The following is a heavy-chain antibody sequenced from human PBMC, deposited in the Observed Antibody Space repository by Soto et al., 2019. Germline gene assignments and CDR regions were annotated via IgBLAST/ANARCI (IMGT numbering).Heavy chain of an antibody. CDR1: GGSISSYY. CDR3: AKMNGYSSGWPHDAFDI. Sequence: QVQLQESGPGLVKPSETLSLTCTVSGGSISSYYWSWIRQPPGKGLEWIGYIYYSGSTNYNPSLKSRVTISVDTSKNQFSLKLSSVTAADTAVYYCAKMNGYSSGWPHDAFDIWGQGTMVTVSS. D-gene: IGHD6-19*01. J-gene: IGHJ3*02. CDR2: IYYSGST. V-gene: IGHV4-59*01.